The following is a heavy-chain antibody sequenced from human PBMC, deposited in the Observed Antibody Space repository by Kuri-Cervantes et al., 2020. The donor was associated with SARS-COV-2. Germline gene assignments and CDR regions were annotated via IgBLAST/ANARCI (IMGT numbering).Heavy chain of an antibody. Sequence: GESLKISCAASGFTFSNAWMSWVRQAPGKGPEWVAVISYDGSNKYYADSVKGRFTISRDNSKNTLYLQMNSLRAEDTAVYYCASSYGHMDPFDYWGQGTLVTVSS. V-gene: IGHV3-30*01. CDR3: ASSYGHMDPFDY. CDR2: ISYDGSNK. CDR1: GFTFSNAW. D-gene: IGHD4-17*01. J-gene: IGHJ4*02.